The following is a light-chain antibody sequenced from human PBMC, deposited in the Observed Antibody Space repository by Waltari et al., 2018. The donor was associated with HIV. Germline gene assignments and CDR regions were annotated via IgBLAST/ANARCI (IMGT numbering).Light chain of an antibody. CDR1: QSVSSY. CDR3: QQHSSWPLT. Sequence: EIVLTQSPATLSLSPGERATLSCRASQSVSSYLAWYQQKPGQAPRRLIYEASNSATGIPARFIGSGSGTDFTLTISSLEPEDFAVYSCQQHSSWPLTFGGGTKVEIK. J-gene: IGKJ4*01. V-gene: IGKV3-11*01. CDR2: EAS.